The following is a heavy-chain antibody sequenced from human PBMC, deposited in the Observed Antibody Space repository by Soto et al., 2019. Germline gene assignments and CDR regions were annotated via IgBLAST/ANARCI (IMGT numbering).Heavy chain of an antibody. CDR3: ARRLAVTTDTNAFDI. J-gene: IGHJ3*02. V-gene: IGHV1-2*04. CDR2: INPNSGGT. D-gene: IGHD4-17*01. CDR1: GYTFTGYY. Sequence: ASVKVSCKASGYTFTGYYMHWVRQAPGQGLEWMGWINPNSGGTNYAQKFQGWVTMTRDTSISTAYMELSRLRSDDTAVYYCARRLAVTTDTNAFDIWGQGTVVTVSS.